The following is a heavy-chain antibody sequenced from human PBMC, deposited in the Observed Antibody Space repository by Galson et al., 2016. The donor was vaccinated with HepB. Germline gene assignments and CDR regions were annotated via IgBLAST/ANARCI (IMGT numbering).Heavy chain of an antibody. CDR1: GDSVSNNNAG. D-gene: IGHD3-10*01. J-gene: IGHJ4*02. Sequence: CAISGDSVSNNNAGWYWIRQSPSRGLECPGRTFYRSNWQNDYAESVKSRITIKPDTSKNEFSLQLSSVTPEDTSVYYCARSYLLGRGFGWWGPGTPVTVSS. CDR3: ARSYLLGRGFGW. V-gene: IGHV6-1*01. CDR2: TFYRSNWQN.